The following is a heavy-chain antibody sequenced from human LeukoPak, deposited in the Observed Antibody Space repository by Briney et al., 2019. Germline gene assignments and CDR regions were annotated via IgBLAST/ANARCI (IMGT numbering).Heavy chain of an antibody. CDR1: GFTFSSYA. CDR2: ISYDGSNK. Sequence: GGSLRLSCAAPGFTFSSYAMHWVRQAPGKGLEWVAVISYDGSNKYYADSVKGRFTISRDNSKNTLYLQMNSLRAEDTAVYYCAREHEDDGFDYWGQGTLVTVSS. V-gene: IGHV3-30-3*01. CDR3: AREHEDDGFDY. J-gene: IGHJ4*02.